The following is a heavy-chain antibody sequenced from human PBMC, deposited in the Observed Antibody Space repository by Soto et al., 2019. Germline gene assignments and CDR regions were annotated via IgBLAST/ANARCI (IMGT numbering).Heavy chain of an antibody. CDR2: ISGSGGST. D-gene: IGHD5-12*01. CDR3: AKGGGYSGYDFYYYMDV. CDR1: GFTFSSYA. V-gene: IGHV3-23*01. Sequence: GGSLRLSCAASGFTFSSYAMSWVRQAPGKGLEWVSAISGSGGSTYYADSVKGRFTISRDNSKNTLYLQMNSLRAEDTAVYYCAKGGGYSGYDFYYYMDVWGKGTTVTVSS. J-gene: IGHJ6*03.